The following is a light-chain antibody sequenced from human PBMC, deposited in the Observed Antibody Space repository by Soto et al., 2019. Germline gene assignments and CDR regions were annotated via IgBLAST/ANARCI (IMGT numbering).Light chain of an antibody. Sequence: QSVLTQPASVSGSPGQSITISCSGTSRDVRDYKYVSWYQHHPGKAPKLIISDVSNRPQGVSNRFSGSKSGRTESLTNSVLQAEDEADYYCCSYTDTNTPNYVFGSGTKVTVL. CDR2: DVS. J-gene: IGLJ1*01. CDR1: SRDVRDYKY. CDR3: CSYTDTNTPNYV. V-gene: IGLV2-14*03.